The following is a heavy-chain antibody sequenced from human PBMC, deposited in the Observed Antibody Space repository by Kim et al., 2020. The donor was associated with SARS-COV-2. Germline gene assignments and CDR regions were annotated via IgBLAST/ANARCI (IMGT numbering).Heavy chain of an antibody. Sequence: TNYAQKLRGRVTMTTDTSTSTAYMELRSLRSDDTAVYYCARDHVLSGYYYWGQGTLVTVSS. CDR3: ARDHVLSGYYY. CDR2: T. V-gene: IGHV1-18*01. J-gene: IGHJ4*02. D-gene: IGHD6-25*01.